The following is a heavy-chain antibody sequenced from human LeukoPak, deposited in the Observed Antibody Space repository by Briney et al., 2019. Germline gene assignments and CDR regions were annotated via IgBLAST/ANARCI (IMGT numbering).Heavy chain of an antibody. D-gene: IGHD6-13*01. Sequence: GESLKTSCKGSGYSFTSYWIGWVRQMPGKGREWMGIIYPGDSDTRYSPSLQGQVTISADKSINTAYLQWSSLKASDTAMYYCASRSWYLAFDIWGQGTMVTVSS. V-gene: IGHV5-51*01. CDR2: IYPGDSDT. J-gene: IGHJ3*02. CDR1: GYSFTSYW. CDR3: ASRSWYLAFDI.